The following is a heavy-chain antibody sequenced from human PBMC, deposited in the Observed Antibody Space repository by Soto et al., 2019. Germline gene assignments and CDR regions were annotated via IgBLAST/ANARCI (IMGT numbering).Heavy chain of an antibody. Sequence: ASVKVSCKASGGTFSSYAISWMRQAPGQGLEWMGGIIPIFGTANYAQKFQGRVTITADKSTSTAYMELSSLRSEDTAVYYCASHLGTTVVPGGAFDIWGQGTMVTVSS. V-gene: IGHV1-69*06. D-gene: IGHD4-17*01. CDR2: IIPIFGTA. CDR3: ASHLGTTVVPGGAFDI. J-gene: IGHJ3*02. CDR1: GGTFSSYA.